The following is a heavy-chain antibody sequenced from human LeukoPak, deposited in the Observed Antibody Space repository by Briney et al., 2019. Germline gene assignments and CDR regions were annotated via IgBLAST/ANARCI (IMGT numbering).Heavy chain of an antibody. CDR2: LYSGSDT. D-gene: IGHD3-10*01. CDR3: ARVGDHCDWYLDL. Sequence: GGSLRLSCAASGYTVITNYMNWVRQAPGKGLEWVSILYSGSDTYYADSVKGRFTISRDSSKNILSLQMNNLRAEETAVYYCARVGDHCDWYLDLWGRGTLVTVSS. CDR1: GYTVITNY. V-gene: IGHV3-53*01. J-gene: IGHJ2*01.